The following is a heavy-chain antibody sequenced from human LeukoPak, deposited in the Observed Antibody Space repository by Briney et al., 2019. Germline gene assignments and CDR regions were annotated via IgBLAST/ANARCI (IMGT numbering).Heavy chain of an antibody. CDR1: GFTFIDYA. D-gene: IGHD6-19*01. CDR2: INWNGGRI. J-gene: IGHJ6*02. V-gene: IGHV3-9*01. CDR3: ATLAWPGVAGTDLSHYNAMDV. Sequence: GRSLRLSCAASGFTFIDYAMHWVRQAPGKGLEWVSGINWNGGRIDYADSVKGRFTISRDNAKNSLYLQMSSLRPEDTALYYCATLAWPGVAGTDLSHYNAMDVWGQGTLVTVSS.